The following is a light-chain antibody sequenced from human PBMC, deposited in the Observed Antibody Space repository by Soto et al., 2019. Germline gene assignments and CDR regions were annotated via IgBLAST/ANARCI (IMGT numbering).Light chain of an antibody. J-gene: IGLJ3*02. CDR1: SGLSHYI. V-gene: IGLV4-60*02. CDR2: LEGGGKY. CDR3: ETWDSSLGV. Sequence: QLVLTQSSSASASLGSSVKLTCTLSSGLSHYIIAWHQQQPGKAPRYLMKLEGGGKYSKGSGVPDRFSGSSSGADRYLTISNLQFEDEADYYCETWDSSLGVFGGGTKVTVL.